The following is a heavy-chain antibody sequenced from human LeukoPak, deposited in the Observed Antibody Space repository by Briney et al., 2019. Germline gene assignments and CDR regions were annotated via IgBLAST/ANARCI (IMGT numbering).Heavy chain of an antibody. D-gene: IGHD3-10*01. V-gene: IGHV4-59*08. CDR3: ARITMVRGVIYYYYYGMDV. Sequence: SETLSLTCTVSGGSIGSNYWTWIRQPPGKGLEYIGYIYYTGGTNYNPPLKSRVTISVDTSKNQFSLKLSSVTAADTAVYYCARITMVRGVIYYYYYGMDVWGQGTTVTVSS. CDR1: GGSIGSNY. J-gene: IGHJ6*02. CDR2: IYYTGGT.